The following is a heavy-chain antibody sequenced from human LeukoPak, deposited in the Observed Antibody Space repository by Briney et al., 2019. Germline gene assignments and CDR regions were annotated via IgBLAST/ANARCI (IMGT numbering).Heavy chain of an antibody. CDR2: INSDGSST. CDR3: ARATRYCSGGSCVYYFDY. Sequence: GGSLRLSCADSGFTFSRYWMHWVRQAPGKGLVWVSRINSDGSSTSYADSVKGRFTISRDNAKNTLYPQMNSLRAEDTAVYYCARATRYCSGGSCVYYFDYWGQGTLVTVSS. J-gene: IGHJ4*02. CDR1: GFTFSRYW. V-gene: IGHV3-74*01. D-gene: IGHD2-15*01.